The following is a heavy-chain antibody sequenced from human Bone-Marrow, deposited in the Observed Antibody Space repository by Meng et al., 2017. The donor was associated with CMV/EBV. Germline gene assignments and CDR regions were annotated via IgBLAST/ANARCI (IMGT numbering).Heavy chain of an antibody. D-gene: IGHD2-2*01. CDR1: GGSFSGYY. CDR3: ARGGRYCSSTSCQTYYYYYGMDV. CDR2: INHSGST. V-gene: IGHV4-34*01. Sequence: GSLRLSCAVYGGSFSGYYWSWIRQPPGKGLEWIGEINHSGSTNYNPSLKSRVTISVDTSKNQFSLKLSSVTAEDTAVYYCARGGRYCSSTSCQTYYYYYGMDVWGQGTTVTVSS. J-gene: IGHJ6*02.